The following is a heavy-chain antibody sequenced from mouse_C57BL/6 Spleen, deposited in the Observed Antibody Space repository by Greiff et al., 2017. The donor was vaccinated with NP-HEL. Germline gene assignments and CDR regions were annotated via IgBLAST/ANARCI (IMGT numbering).Heavy chain of an antibody. CDR2: IWSGGST. V-gene: IGHV2-2*01. Sequence: VKLMESGPGLVQPSQSLSITCTVSGFSLTSYGVHWVRQSPGKGLEWLGVIWSGGSTDYNAAFISRLSISKDNSKSQVFFKMNSLQADDTAIYYCARNLMVPSYYAMDYWGQGTSVTVSS. CDR3: ARNLMVPSYYAMDY. CDR1: GFSLTSYG. D-gene: IGHD2-3*01. J-gene: IGHJ4*01.